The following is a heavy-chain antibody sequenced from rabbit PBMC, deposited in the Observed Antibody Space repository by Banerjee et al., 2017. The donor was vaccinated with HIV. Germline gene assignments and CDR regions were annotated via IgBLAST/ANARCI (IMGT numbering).Heavy chain of an antibody. CDR3: AREVCGISSGYL. Sequence: QQQLEESGGGLVQPGESLTLSCKASGIDFSSLGMNWVRQAPGKGLEWIGCISTGDGSTYYASWVNGRFTISRDNAQNTVSLQMNSLTAADTATYFCAREVCGISSGYLWGPGTLVTVS. J-gene: IGHJ4*01. CDR2: ISTGDGST. V-gene: IGHV1S47*01. D-gene: IGHD1-1*01. CDR1: GIDFSSLG.